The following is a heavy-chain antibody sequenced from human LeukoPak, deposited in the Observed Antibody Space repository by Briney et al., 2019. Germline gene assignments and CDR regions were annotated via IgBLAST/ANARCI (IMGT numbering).Heavy chain of an antibody. J-gene: IGHJ4*02. CDR2: TNTNTGNP. CDR3: ARGVRGVTYYFDY. Sequence: ASVKVSCKASGYTFTNCAMNWVRQAPGQGLEWIGWTNTNTGNPTYAQGFTGRFAFSLDTSVSTAYLQISSLKAEDTAVYYCARGVRGVTYYFDYWGQGTLVTVSS. CDR1: GYTFTNCA. D-gene: IGHD3-10*01. V-gene: IGHV7-4-1*02.